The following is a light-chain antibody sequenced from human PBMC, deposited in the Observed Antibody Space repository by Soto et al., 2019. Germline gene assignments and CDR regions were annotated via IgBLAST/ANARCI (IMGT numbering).Light chain of an antibody. CDR3: QQYSSSPS. V-gene: IGKV3-20*01. CDR1: QSVNSNY. CDR2: GAS. J-gene: IGKJ5*01. Sequence: VFTQSPCTLSLSPGERATLSCRTSQSVNSNYLAWYQQKPGQAPRLLIYGASSRATGIPDRISGSGSGTDFTLTISRLEPEDFAVYYCQQYSSSPSFGQGTRLEIK.